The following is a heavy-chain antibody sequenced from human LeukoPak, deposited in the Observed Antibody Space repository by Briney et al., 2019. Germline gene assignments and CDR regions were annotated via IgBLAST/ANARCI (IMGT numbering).Heavy chain of an antibody. CDR2: IIPIFGTA. V-gene: IGHV1-69*13. D-gene: IGHD1-1*01. J-gene: IGHJ5*02. CDR1: GYTFTSYE. CDR3: AREENGYTEFDP. Sequence: GASVKVSCKASGYTFTSYEINWVRQAPGQGLEWMGGIIPIFGTANYAQKFQGRVTITADESTSTAYMELSSLRSEDTAVYYCAREENGYTEFDPWGQGTLVTVSS.